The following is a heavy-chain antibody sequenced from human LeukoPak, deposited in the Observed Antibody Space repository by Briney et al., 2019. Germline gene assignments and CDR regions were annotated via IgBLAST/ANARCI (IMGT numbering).Heavy chain of an antibody. D-gene: IGHD2-2*01. V-gene: IGHV1-69*13. J-gene: IGHJ6*04. CDR2: IIPIFGTA. CDR1: GGTFISYA. CDR3: ARNAVPDRPFSGMDV. Sequence: ASVKVSCKASGGTFISYAISWVRQAPGQGLEWMGGIIPIFGTANYAQKFQGRVTITADESTSTAYMELSSLRSEDTAVYYCARNAVPDRPFSGMDVWGKGTTVTVSS.